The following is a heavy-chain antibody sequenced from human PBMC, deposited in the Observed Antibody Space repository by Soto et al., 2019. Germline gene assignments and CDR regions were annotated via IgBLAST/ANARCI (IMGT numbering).Heavy chain of an antibody. CDR2: IYYSGST. V-gene: IGHV4-59*08. J-gene: IGHJ6*03. CDR3: EAYCSGGSCYGPGYYYYYMDV. D-gene: IGHD2-15*01. Sequence: SETLSLTCAVYGGSFSSYYWSWIRQPPGKGLEWFGYIYYSGSTNYNPSLKSRVTISVDTSKNQFSLKLSSVTAADTAVYYCEAYCSGGSCYGPGYYYYYMDVWGKGTTVTVSS. CDR1: GGSFSSYY.